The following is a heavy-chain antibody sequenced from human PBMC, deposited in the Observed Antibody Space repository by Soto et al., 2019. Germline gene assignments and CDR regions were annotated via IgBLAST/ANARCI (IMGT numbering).Heavy chain of an antibody. CDR1: GGSISSSSTY. V-gene: IGHV4-39*01. CDR2: ISYIGST. Sequence: QLQLQESGPGLVKPSETLSLACTVSGGSISSSSTYWVWIRQPPGKGLEWIGSISYIGSTYYNPSLESRVTISVDTSKNQFSLKLSSVTAADTAVYYCARPGFGMDVCGQGTTVTVSS. CDR3: ARPGFGMDV. J-gene: IGHJ6*02.